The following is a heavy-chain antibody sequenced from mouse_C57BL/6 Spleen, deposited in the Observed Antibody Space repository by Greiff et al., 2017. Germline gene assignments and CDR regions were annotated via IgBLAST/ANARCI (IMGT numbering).Heavy chain of an antibody. CDR2: INPSNGGT. Sequence: VQLQQSGTELVNPGASVKLSCKASSYTFTSSWMHWVKQRPGQGLEWIGNINPSNGGTNYNEKFKSKATLTVDKSSSTAYMQLSSLTSEDSAVXYGARADRGFAWFAYRGQGALVTVSA. J-gene: IGHJ3*01. V-gene: IGHV1-53*01. CDR1: SYTFTSSW. D-gene: IGHD1-1*02. CDR3: ARADRGFAWFAY.